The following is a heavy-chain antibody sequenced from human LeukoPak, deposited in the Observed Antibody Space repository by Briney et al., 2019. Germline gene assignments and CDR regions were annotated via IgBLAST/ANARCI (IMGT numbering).Heavy chain of an antibody. CDR1: GNSISSGDYY. CDR3: ARAQQQGDYGDYQTVFGY. J-gene: IGHJ4*02. Sequence: PSETLSLTCTVSGNSISSGDYYWSWIRQPAGKGLEWIGRIYTSGSTTYNPSLKSRVTISVDTSKNQFSLKLSSVTAADTAVYYCARAQQQGDYGDYQTVFGYWGQGTLVTVSS. CDR2: IYTSGST. V-gene: IGHV4-61*02. D-gene: IGHD4-17*01.